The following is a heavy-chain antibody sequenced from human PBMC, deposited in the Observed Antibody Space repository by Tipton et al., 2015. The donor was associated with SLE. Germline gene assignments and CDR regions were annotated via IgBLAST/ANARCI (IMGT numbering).Heavy chain of an antibody. Sequence: LRLSCAVSGGSISSYYWSWIRQPPGKGLEWIGYIYYSGSTNYNPSLKSRVTISVDTSKNQFSLKLSSVTAADTAVYYCARSWPRDYYYSYGMDVWGQGTTVPVSS. CDR3: ARSWPRDYYYSYGMDV. V-gene: IGHV4-59*08. CDR2: IYYSGST. J-gene: IGHJ6*02. D-gene: IGHD5-24*01. CDR1: GGSISSYY.